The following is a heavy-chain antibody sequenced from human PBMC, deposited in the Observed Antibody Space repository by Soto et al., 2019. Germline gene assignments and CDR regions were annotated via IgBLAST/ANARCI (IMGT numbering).Heavy chain of an antibody. CDR3: ARHSGTDYTGSGSYSWFDP. D-gene: IGHD3-10*01. V-gene: IGHV4-39*01. CDR2: IYYSGFT. Sequence: QPQLQESGPGLVRPSETLSLTCTVSGGPVSSSSYYWGWIRQPPRKGLEWIGSIYYSGFTYSNVSLKSRVTLSVDKSKNQFSLNLNAVTAADTAVYYCARHSGTDYTGSGSYSWFDPWGQGTLVTVSS. CDR1: GGPVSSSSYY. J-gene: IGHJ5*02.